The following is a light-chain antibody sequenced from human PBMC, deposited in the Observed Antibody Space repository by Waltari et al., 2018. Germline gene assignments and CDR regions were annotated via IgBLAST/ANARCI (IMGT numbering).Light chain of an antibody. J-gene: IGKJ1*01. CDR3: QKYVRLPAT. Sequence: NVFTPSPGHPSFFPGERTHVSCRARQSVSRALAWYQQKPGQAPRLLIYGASTRATGIPDRFSGSGSGTDFSLTISRLEPDDFAVYYYQKYVRLPATFGQGTTVEI. V-gene: IGKV3-20*01. CDR1: QSVSRA. CDR2: GAS.